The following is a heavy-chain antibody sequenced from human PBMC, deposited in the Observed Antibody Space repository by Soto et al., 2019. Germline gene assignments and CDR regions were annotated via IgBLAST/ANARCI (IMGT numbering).Heavy chain of an antibody. D-gene: IGHD3-22*01. CDR1: GGTFSSYT. J-gene: IGHJ4*02. CDR3: ARDYYDSRGYPGWGFGFDY. Sequence: QVQLVQSGAEVKKPGSSVKVSCKASGGTFSSYTISWVRQAPGQGLEWMGRIIPILGIANYAQKFQGRVTITADKSTSTAYMELSSLRSEDTAVYYCARDYYDSRGYPGWGFGFDYWGQGTLVTVSS. CDR2: IIPILGIA. V-gene: IGHV1-69*08.